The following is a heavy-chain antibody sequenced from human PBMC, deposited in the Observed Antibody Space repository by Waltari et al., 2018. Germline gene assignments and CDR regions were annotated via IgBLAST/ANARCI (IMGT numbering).Heavy chain of an antibody. CDR2: IYWNDAK. Sequence: QITLKESGPTLVKPTQTLTLTCTFSGFSLSTRGVGVGWIRQPPGNALEWLALIYWNDAKRYSPFLKSRITITKDTSKNQVVLTMTNMDPVDTATYYCAHPCYDSSGATSRTAHYFDYWGQGTLVTVSS. CDR3: AHPCYDSSGATSRTAHYFDY. J-gene: IGHJ4*02. CDR1: GFSLSTRGVG. D-gene: IGHD3-22*01. V-gene: IGHV2-5*01.